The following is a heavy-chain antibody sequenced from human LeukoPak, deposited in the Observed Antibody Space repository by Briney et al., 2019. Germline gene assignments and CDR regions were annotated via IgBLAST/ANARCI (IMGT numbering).Heavy chain of an antibody. J-gene: IGHJ5*02. V-gene: IGHV4-39*07. D-gene: IGHD6-19*01. Sequence: GSLRLSCAASGFTFSSYAMSWVRQAPGKGLEWIGSIYYSGSTYYNPSLKSRVTISVDTSKNQFSLTLTSVTAADTAVYYCARGSGWYYHWGQGTLVTVSS. CDR2: IYYSGST. CDR3: ARGSGWYYH. CDR1: GFTFSSYA.